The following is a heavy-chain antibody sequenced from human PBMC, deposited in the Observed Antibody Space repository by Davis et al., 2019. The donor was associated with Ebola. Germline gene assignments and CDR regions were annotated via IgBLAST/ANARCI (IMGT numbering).Heavy chain of an antibody. V-gene: IGHV3-23*01. J-gene: IGHJ6*02. CDR2: ISGSGGST. D-gene: IGHD2-2*01. CDR1: GFTFSSYA. Sequence: PGGSLRLSCAASGFTFSSYAMSWVRQAPGKGLEWVSAISGSGGSTYYADSVKGRFTISRDNSKNTLYLQMNSLRAEDTAVYYCAKMGDIVVVPAAMPATDYYYYGMDVWGQGTTVTVSS. CDR3: AKMGDIVVVPAAMPATDYYYYGMDV.